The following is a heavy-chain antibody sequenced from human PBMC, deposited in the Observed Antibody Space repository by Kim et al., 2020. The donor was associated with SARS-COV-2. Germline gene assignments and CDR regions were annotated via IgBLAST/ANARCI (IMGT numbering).Heavy chain of an antibody. Sequence: GGSLRLSCAASGFTVSSNYMSWVRQAPGKGLEWVSVIYSGGSTYYADSVKGRFTISRDNSKNTLYLQMNSLRAEDTAVYYCARDRYHRYSSSYYYYYGMDVWGQGTTVTVSS. D-gene: IGHD6-6*01. CDR3: ARDRYHRYSSSYYYYYGMDV. CDR2: IYSGGST. V-gene: IGHV3-53*01. CDR1: GFTVSSNY. J-gene: IGHJ6*02.